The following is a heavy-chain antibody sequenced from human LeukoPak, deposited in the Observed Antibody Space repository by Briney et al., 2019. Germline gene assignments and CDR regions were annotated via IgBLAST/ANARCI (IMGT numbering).Heavy chain of an antibody. Sequence: PGGSLRLSCAASGFTFSSYWMHWVRQAPGKGLVWVSRINSDGSSTSYADSVKGRFTISRDNAKNTLYLQMNSLRAEDTAVYYCGGQLLWGYGMDVWGQGTTVTVSS. J-gene: IGHJ6*02. D-gene: IGHD2-2*01. CDR1: GFTFSSYW. CDR2: INSDGSST. CDR3: GGQLLWGYGMDV. V-gene: IGHV3-74*01.